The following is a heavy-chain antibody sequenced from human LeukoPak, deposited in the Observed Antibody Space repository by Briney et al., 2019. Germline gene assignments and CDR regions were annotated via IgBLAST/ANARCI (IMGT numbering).Heavy chain of an antibody. J-gene: IGHJ4*02. CDR3: ARYASGWYIDY. CDR1: GGSISSYY. CDR2: ISYRGST. D-gene: IGHD6-19*01. V-gene: IGHV4-59*01. Sequence: SETLSLTCTVSGGSISSYYWSWIRQPAGKGLEWLGYISYRGSTKYNPSLKSQVTFSVDTSKNQFSLRLTSVTAADTALYYCARYASGWYIDYWGQGTLVTVSS.